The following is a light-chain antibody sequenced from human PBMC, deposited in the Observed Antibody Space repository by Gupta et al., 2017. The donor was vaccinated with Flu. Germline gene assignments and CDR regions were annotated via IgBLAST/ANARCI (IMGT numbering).Light chain of an antibody. V-gene: IGKV1-5*03. CDR3: QQYNTYPIT. CDR2: KAS. Sequence: PSTLSASVGDRVTITCRASQTISSWLAWYQQKPGKAPKLLIYKASILETGVPSRFSGSESGTEFTLTISSLQPDDFATYYCQQYNTYPITFGQGTRLEIK. CDR1: QTISSW. J-gene: IGKJ5*01.